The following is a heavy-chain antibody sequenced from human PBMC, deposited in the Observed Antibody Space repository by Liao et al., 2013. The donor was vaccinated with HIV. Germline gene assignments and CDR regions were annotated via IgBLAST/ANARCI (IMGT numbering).Heavy chain of an antibody. CDR1: GGSITSGYNH. CDR2: IYVAVGT. CDR3: ASGAPSGNYGPFYI. J-gene: IGHJ3*02. D-gene: IGHD4-17*01. Sequence: QVQLQESGPGLVKPSQTLSLTCTVSGGSITSGYNHWTWIRQPAGRGLEWIGRIYVAVGTDYSPSLKGRVTISADTSKNQFSLMLSSVTAADTAVYYCASGAPSGNYGPFYIWAPGT. V-gene: IGHV4-61*02.